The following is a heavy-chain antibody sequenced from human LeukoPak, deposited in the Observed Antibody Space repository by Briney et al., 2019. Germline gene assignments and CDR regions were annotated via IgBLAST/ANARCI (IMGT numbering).Heavy chain of an antibody. J-gene: IGHJ6*02. D-gene: IGHD3-10*01. CDR3: ASTISTRGMDV. CDR2: INHSGST. Sequence: SETLSLTCAVYGGSFSGYYWSWIRQPPGKGLEWIGEINHSGSTNYHPSLKSRVTISVDTSKNQFSLKLSSVTAADTAVYYCASTISTRGMDVWGQGTTVTVSS. CDR1: GGSFSGYY. V-gene: IGHV4-34*01.